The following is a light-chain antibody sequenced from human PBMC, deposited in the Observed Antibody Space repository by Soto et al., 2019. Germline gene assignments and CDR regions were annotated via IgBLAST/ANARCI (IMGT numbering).Light chain of an antibody. CDR3: GSYSSSSTLYV. Sequence: QSVLTQPASVSGSPGQSITISCTGTSSDVGGSNYVSWYQQHPGKAPKLMIYDVSNRPSGVSNRFSGSKSGNTASLTISGLQAEDEADYYCGSYSSSSTLYVFGTGTTLTVL. V-gene: IGLV2-14*03. J-gene: IGLJ1*01. CDR1: SSDVGGSNY. CDR2: DVS.